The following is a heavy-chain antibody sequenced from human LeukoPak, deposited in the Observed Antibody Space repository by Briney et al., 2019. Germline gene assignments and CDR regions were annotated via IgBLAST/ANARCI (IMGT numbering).Heavy chain of an antibody. D-gene: IGHD3-10*01. CDR1: GGSISSGSYY. J-gene: IGHJ4*02. CDR3: ASFGVMYYFDY. CDR2: IYTSGST. Sequence: SETLSLTCTDSGGSISSGSYYWSWIRQPAGKGLEWIGRIYTSGSTNYNPSLKSRVTISVDTSKNQFSLKLSSVTAADTAVYYCASFGVMYYFDYWGQGTLVTVSS. V-gene: IGHV4-61*02.